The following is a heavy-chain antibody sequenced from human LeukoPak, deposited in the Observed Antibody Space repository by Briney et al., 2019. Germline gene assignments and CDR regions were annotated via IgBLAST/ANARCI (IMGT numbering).Heavy chain of an antibody. CDR1: GYTFTGYY. Sequence: ASVKVSCKASGYTFTGYYIHWVRQAPGQGLEWMGWIRPNSVSTNYAQKFQGRVTMTRDTSISTAYLELSSLRSDDTAVFYCARAPAPVKYNIDYWGQGTLVTVSS. V-gene: IGHV1-2*02. CDR3: ARAPAPVKYNIDY. CDR2: IRPNSVST. J-gene: IGHJ4*02. D-gene: IGHD1-14*01.